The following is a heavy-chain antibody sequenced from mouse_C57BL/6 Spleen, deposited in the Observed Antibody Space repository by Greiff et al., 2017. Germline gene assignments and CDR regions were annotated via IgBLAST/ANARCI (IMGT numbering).Heavy chain of an antibody. Sequence: VQLQQSGPELVKPGASVKISCKASGYAFSSSWMNWVKQRPGKGLEWIGRIYPGDGDTNYNGKFKGKATLTADKSSITAYMQLSSLTSEDSAVYFWARSGGLDYWGQGTTLTVSS. CDR2: IYPGDGDT. CDR3: ARSGGLDY. CDR1: GYAFSSSW. V-gene: IGHV1-82*01. J-gene: IGHJ2*01. D-gene: IGHD1-1*02.